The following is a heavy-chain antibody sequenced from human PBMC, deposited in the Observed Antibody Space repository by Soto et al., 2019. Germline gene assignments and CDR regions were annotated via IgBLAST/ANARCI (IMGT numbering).Heavy chain of an antibody. Sequence: GGSLRLSCAASGFTFSSYSMNWVRQAPGKGLEWVSYISSSSSTIYYADSVKGRFTISRDNAKNSLYLQMNSLRDEDTAVYYCVRETGYYYDSSGYYSHPTLKIFDYWGQGTLVTVSS. CDR2: ISSSSSTI. D-gene: IGHD3-22*01. V-gene: IGHV3-48*02. CDR3: VRETGYYYDSSGYYSHPTLKIFDY. J-gene: IGHJ4*02. CDR1: GFTFSSYS.